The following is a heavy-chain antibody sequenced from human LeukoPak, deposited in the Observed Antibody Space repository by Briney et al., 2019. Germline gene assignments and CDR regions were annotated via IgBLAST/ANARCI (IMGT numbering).Heavy chain of an antibody. CDR3: ARRRAVAGPWAFDY. D-gene: IGHD6-19*01. J-gene: IGHJ4*02. CDR2: IYHSGST. V-gene: IGHV4-30-2*01. Sequence: SETLSLTCAVSGGSISSGGYSWSWIRQPPGKGLEWIGYIYHSGSTYYNPSLKSRVTISVDRSKNQFTLKLNSVTAADTAVYYCARRRAVAGPWAFDYWGQGTLVTVSS. CDR1: GGSISSGGYS.